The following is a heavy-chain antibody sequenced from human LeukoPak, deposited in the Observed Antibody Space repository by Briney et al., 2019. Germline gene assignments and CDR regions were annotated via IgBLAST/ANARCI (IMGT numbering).Heavy chain of an antibody. J-gene: IGHJ4*02. CDR3: AKRAGNQYYYYDSSGGETDY. CDR1: GFTFSSYA. V-gene: IGHV3-23*01. D-gene: IGHD3-22*01. CDR2: ISGRGGST. Sequence: GGSLRLSCAASGFTFSSYAMGWVRQAPGKGLGWVSAISGRGGSTYYADSVKGRFTITRDNSKNTLYLQMNSLRAEDTAVYYCAKRAGNQYYYYDSSGGETDYWGQGTLVTVSS.